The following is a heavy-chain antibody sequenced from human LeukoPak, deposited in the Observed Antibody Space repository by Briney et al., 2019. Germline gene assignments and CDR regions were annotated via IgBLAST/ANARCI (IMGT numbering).Heavy chain of an antibody. J-gene: IGHJ1*01. CDR3: ARGFGDEAEYFQH. V-gene: IGHV4-59*01. Sequence: PSETLSLTCTVSGGSISSYYWSWIRQPPGKGLEWIGYIYYSGSTNYNPSLKSRVTISVDTSKNQFSLKLSSVTAADTAVYYCARGFGDEAEYFQHWGQGTLVTVSS. CDR1: GGSISSYY. CDR2: IYYSGST. D-gene: IGHD3-10*01.